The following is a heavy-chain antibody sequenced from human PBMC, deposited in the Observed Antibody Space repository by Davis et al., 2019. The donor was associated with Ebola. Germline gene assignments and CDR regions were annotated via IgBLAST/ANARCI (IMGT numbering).Heavy chain of an antibody. D-gene: IGHD5-12*01. CDR3: ARHRYGGHKTFDF. CDR2: INPTGGT. V-gene: IGHV4-34*01. Sequence: PGGSLRLSCDVYAGSFSDYYWSWVRQSPGKGLEWIGEINPTGGTGYNPSLTSRVTISVDTSRTLLSLKLSSVTVADTAMYYCARHRYGGHKTFDFWGQGTKVTVS. J-gene: IGHJ3*01. CDR1: AGSFSDYY.